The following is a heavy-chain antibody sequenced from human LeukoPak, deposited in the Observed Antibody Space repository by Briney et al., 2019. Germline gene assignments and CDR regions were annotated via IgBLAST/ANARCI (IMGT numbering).Heavy chain of an antibody. Sequence: GGSLRLSCAAPGFTFSSNTMNWVRQAPGKGLEWVSSISSSSSYMNYADSVRGRFTISRDNAKNSLYLQMNSLRAEDTAVYYCASEDYYDSSAYYYRNFQHWGQGTLVTVSS. CDR2: ISSSSSYM. J-gene: IGHJ1*01. CDR1: GFTFSSNT. D-gene: IGHD3-22*01. CDR3: ASEDYYDSSAYYYRNFQH. V-gene: IGHV3-21*01.